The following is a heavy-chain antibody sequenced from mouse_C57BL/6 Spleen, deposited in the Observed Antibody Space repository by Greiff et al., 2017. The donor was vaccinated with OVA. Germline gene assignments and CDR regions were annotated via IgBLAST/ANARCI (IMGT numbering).Heavy chain of an antibody. V-gene: IGHV2-6*01. CDR2: IWGVGST. Sequence: VMLVESGPGLVAPSQSLSITCTVSGFSLTSYGVDWVRQSPGKGLEWLGVIWGVGSTNYNSALKSRLSISKDNSKSQVFLKMNSLQTDDTAMYYCASGRGAMDYWGQGTSVTVSS. CDR1: GFSLTSYG. CDR3: ASGRGAMDY. J-gene: IGHJ4*01.